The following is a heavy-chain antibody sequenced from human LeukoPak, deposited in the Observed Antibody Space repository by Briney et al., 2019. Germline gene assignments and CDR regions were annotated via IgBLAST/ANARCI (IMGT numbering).Heavy chain of an antibody. V-gene: IGHV3-13*01. D-gene: IGHD5-18*01. Sequence: GGSLRLSCTASGFTLGGHDMHWVRQTTGDGLELVAAVSAGHHAFYAGSVKGRFTVSREDATNSLYLQMNSLRAGDTAVYYCVREARGYHYTYFDYWGQGSLVTVYS. J-gene: IGHJ4*02. CDR3: VREARGYHYTYFDY. CDR2: VSAGHHA. CDR1: GFTLGGHD.